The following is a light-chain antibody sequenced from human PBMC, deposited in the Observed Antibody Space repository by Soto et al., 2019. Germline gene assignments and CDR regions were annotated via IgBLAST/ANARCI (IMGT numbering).Light chain of an antibody. CDR3: CSYAGSSTFVL. CDR1: SSDVGSYNL. J-gene: IGLJ2*01. V-gene: IGLV2-23*03. CDR2: EGS. Sequence: QSVLTQPASVSGSPGQSITISCTGTSSDVGSYNLVSWYQQDPGRAPRLMIYEGSKRSSGVSNRFSGSKSGNTASLTISGLQAEDEADYYCCSYAGSSTFVLFGGGTKLTVL.